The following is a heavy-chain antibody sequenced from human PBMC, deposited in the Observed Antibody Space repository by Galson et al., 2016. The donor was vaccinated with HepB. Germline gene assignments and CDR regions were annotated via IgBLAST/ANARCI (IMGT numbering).Heavy chain of an antibody. CDR1: GGTFRNYA. CDR3: ARSRIVEGGYYYGMDV. J-gene: IGHJ6*02. Sequence: SVKVSCKASGGTFRNYAVNWVRQAPGQGLEYMGRIIPILGTAKYAQKFQGRATISADEPTSTAYMELSSLGSEDTAVYYCARSRIVEGGYYYGMDVCGPGTTVTVSS. V-gene: IGHV1-69*11. D-gene: IGHD6-13*01. CDR2: IIPILGTA.